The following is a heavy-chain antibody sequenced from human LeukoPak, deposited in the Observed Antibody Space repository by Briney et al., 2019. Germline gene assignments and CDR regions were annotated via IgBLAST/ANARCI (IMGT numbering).Heavy chain of an antibody. CDR2: IYGGGNT. CDR1: GFTVSNNY. V-gene: IGHV3-66*01. CDR3: ARSDDYNSRNFFNY. Sequence: GGSLRLSCAASGFTVSNNYMSWVRQAPGKGLEWVSAIYGGGNTYYADSVKGRFTISRDNSKNTLYLQMNSLRAEDTALYYCARSDDYNSRNFFNYWGQGTLVTVSS. J-gene: IGHJ4*02. D-gene: IGHD5-24*01.